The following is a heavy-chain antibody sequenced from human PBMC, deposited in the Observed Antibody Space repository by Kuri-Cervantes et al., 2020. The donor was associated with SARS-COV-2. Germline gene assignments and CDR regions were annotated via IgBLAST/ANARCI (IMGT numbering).Heavy chain of an antibody. CDR1: GFTLSSNA. CDR3: AELDFWSGYYIDY. V-gene: IGHV3-30-3*01. D-gene: IGHD3-3*01. CDR2: ISFDGSNK. J-gene: IGHJ4*02. Sequence: GGSLRLSCAASGFTLSSNAMHWVRQTPGKGLEWVTLISFDGSNKYYTDSVKGRFTISRDNAKNSLYLQMNSLRAEDTAVYYCAELDFWSGYYIDYWGQGTLVTVSS.